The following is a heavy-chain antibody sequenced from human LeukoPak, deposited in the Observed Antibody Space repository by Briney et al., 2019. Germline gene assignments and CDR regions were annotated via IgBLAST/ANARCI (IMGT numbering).Heavy chain of an antibody. D-gene: IGHD3-22*01. J-gene: IGHJ4*02. CDR2: IYYSGST. CDR3: ARGGDSSGYYYPKEYYFDY. CDR1: GGSISSYY. V-gene: IGHV4-59*01. Sequence: SETLSLTCTVSGGSISSYYWSWIRQPPGKGLEWIGYIYYSGSTNYNPSLKSRVTISVDTSKNQFSLELSSVTAADTAVYYRARGGDSSGYYYPKEYYFDYWGQGTLVTVSS.